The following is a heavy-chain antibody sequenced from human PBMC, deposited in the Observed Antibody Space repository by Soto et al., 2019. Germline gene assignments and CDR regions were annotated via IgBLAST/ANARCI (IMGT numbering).Heavy chain of an antibody. CDR1: GFSFSSHA. CDR3: AKGRSNLVVVVAVDY. D-gene: IGHD3-22*01. Sequence: EVQLLESGGGLVQPGGSLRLSCAAYGFSFSSHAVSWVRQAPGKGLEWVSTIANSGGGTYYADSVKGRFTISRDNSKNMLYLQMNSLRAEDTAVYYCAKGRSNLVVVVAVDYWGQGTLVTVSS. CDR2: IANSGGGT. V-gene: IGHV3-23*01. J-gene: IGHJ4*02.